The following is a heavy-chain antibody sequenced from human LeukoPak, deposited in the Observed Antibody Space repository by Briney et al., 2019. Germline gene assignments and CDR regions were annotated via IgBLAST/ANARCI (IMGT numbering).Heavy chain of an antibody. CDR2: IYHSGST. J-gene: IGHJ4*02. Sequence: PSETLSLTCTVSGYSISSGYYWGWIRQPPGKGLEWIGTIYHSGSTYYNPSLKSRVTISVDTSKNQFSLKLASVTAADTAVYYCARVRGYCSSTICYRYYFDYWGQGTLVTVSS. V-gene: IGHV4-38-2*02. CDR1: GYSISSGYY. CDR3: ARVRGYCSSTICYRYYFDY. D-gene: IGHD2-2*01.